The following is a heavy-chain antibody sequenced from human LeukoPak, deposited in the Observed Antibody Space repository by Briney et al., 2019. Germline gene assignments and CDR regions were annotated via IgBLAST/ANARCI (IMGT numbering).Heavy chain of an antibody. Sequence: GGSLRLSCAASGFTFSNAWMSWVRQAPGKGLEWLGRIKSNPDGGTTDYAAPVKGRFTISRDDSKNTLYLQMNSLKTEDTAVYYCTTPYCSSTSCYQYYYYYYMDVWGKGTTVTVSS. J-gene: IGHJ6*03. CDR3: TTPYCSSTSCYQYYYYYYMDV. CDR2: IKSNPDGGTT. CDR1: GFTFSNAW. D-gene: IGHD2-2*01. V-gene: IGHV3-15*01.